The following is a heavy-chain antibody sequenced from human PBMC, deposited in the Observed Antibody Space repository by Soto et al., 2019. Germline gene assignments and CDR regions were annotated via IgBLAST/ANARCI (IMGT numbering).Heavy chain of an antibody. CDR1: RYTFTSYG. CDR2: ISAYNGNT. D-gene: IGHD2-2*01. Sequence: ASVNVSXKASRYTFTSYGISWVRQAPGQGLEWMGWISAYNGNTNYAQKLQDRATMTTDTSTSTAYMELRSLRSDDTAVYYCARYCSSTSCEHDAFDIWGQGTMVTVSS. V-gene: IGHV1-18*01. CDR3: ARYCSSTSCEHDAFDI. J-gene: IGHJ3*02.